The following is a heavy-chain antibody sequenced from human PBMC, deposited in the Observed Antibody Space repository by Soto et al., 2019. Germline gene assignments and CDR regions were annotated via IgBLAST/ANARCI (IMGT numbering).Heavy chain of an antibody. CDR1: GFTFSSYS. CDR2: ISSSSSTI. Sequence: GALRLSCAASGFTFSSYSMNWVRQAPGKGLEWVSYISSSSSTIYYADSVKGRFTISRDNAKNSLYLQMNSLRAEDTAVYYCARIPSSSKYYYYYYYMDVWGKGTTVTVSS. D-gene: IGHD6-13*01. CDR3: ARIPSSSKYYYYYYYMDV. V-gene: IGHV3-48*01. J-gene: IGHJ6*03.